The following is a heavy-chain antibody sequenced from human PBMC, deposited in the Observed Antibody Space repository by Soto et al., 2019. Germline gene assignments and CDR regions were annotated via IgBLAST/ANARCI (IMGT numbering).Heavy chain of an antibody. Sequence: GASVKVSCKASGGTFSSYAISWVRQAPGQGLEWMGGIIPIFGTANYAQKFQGRVTITADESTSTAYMELSSLRSEDTAVYYCSSIWSGVRYYYYGMDVWGQGTTVTVSS. CDR1: GGTFSSYA. D-gene: IGHD3-10*02. CDR3: SSIWSGVRYYYYGMDV. CDR2: IIPIFGTA. J-gene: IGHJ6*02. V-gene: IGHV1-69*13.